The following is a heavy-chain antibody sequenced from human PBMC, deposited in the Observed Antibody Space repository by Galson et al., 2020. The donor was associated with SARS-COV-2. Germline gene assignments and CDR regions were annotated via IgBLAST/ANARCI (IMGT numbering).Heavy chain of an antibody. CDR3: AKGTLYYYNSGSYRFDS. V-gene: IGHV1-2*02. CDR1: GYSFTGYY. Sequence: ASVKVSCKASGYSFTGYYMHWVRQAPGQGLEWMGWINPNIGRTSYAQTFQDRVTMTRDTSINTAYMELSRLRSDDMAVYYCAKGTLYYYNSGSYRFDSWGQGTLVTVSS. D-gene: IGHD3-10*01. J-gene: IGHJ4*02. CDR2: INPNIGRT.